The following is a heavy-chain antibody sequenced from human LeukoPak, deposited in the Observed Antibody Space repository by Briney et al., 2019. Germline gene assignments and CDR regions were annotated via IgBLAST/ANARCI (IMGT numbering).Heavy chain of an antibody. CDR1: GYIFNSYG. D-gene: IGHD2-15*01. Sequence: ASVKVSCKASGYIFNSYGISWVRQAPGQGLEWMGWINTDNGNTRYAQKLQGRVTMTTDTSTSTAYMELRSLTSADTAVYYCAREGLGYCTGGSCSAFDHWGQGTLVTVSS. CDR3: AREGLGYCTGGSCSAFDH. V-gene: IGHV1-18*01. CDR2: INTDNGNT. J-gene: IGHJ4*02.